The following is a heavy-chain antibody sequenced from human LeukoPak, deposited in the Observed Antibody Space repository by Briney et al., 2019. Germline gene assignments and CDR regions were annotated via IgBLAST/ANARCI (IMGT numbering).Heavy chain of an antibody. CDR2: ISGSSSYI. Sequence: GGSLRLSCAASGFTFSSYSMNWVRQAPGKGLEWVSSISGSSSYIYYADSVKGRFTISRDNAKNSLYLQMNSLRAEDTAVYYCARVRTGYSSSWSAAEYFQHWGQGTLVTVSS. V-gene: IGHV3-21*01. J-gene: IGHJ1*01. CDR1: GFTFSSYS. CDR3: ARVRTGYSSSWSAAEYFQH. D-gene: IGHD6-13*01.